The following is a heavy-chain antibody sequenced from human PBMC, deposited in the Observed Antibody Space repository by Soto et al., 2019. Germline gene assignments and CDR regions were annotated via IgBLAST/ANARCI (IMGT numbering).Heavy chain of an antibody. V-gene: IGHV1-46*01. CDR3: ASGECDNTSCYRGGWFDP. CDR2: INPTSGST. J-gene: IGHJ5*02. D-gene: IGHD2-2*02. CDR1: GYTFTTYY. Sequence: ASVKVSCKASGYTFTTYYIHWVRQAPGQGLEWMGIINPTSGSTTYAQKFQGRVTMTRDTSTSTVYMELSSLRSEDTAVYYCASGECDNTSCYRGGWFDPWGKGTLVTVSS.